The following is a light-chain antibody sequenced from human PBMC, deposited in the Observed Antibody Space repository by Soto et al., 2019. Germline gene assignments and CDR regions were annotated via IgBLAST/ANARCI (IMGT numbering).Light chain of an antibody. Sequence: PSVSGAPGQRVTISCTGSRSNIGAGYDVHWYQQLPGTAPKLLIYGNSNRPSGVPDRFSGSKSGTSASLAITGLQAEDEADYYCQSYDNSLSGSVVFGGGTKLTVL. CDR3: QSYDNSLSGSVV. V-gene: IGLV1-40*01. J-gene: IGLJ2*01. CDR1: RSNIGAGYD. CDR2: GNS.